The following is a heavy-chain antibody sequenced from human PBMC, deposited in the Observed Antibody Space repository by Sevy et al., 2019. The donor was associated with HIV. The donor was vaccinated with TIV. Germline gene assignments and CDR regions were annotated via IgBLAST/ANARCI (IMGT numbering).Heavy chain of an antibody. Sequence: GGSLRLSCAASGFTFSDYYMSWIRQAPGKGLELVAYIGSRGTTIYYADSVRGRFTISRDNAKNSLYLQINSLRAEDTAVYYCARGRDDPGAFDVWGQGTMVTVSS. V-gene: IGHV3-11*01. CDR2: IGSRGTTI. D-gene: IGHD1-1*01. J-gene: IGHJ3*01. CDR1: GFTFSDYY. CDR3: ARGRDDPGAFDV.